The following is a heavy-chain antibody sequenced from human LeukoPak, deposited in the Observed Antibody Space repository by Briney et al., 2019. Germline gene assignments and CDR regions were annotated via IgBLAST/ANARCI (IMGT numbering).Heavy chain of an antibody. CDR2: IHFTVTS. D-gene: IGHD3-16*02. CDR1: GASISSYY. J-gene: IGHJ5*02. CDR3: ARGITYYDYVWGSYRYTGTNNWFDP. V-gene: IGHV4-59*12. Sequence: NPSETLSLTCNVSGASISSYYWTWIRQSPGKGLEWIGYIHFTVTSNYNPSLKSRVTMSADKSKNYFSLQLTSVTAADTAVYYCARGITYYDYVWGSYRYTGTNNWFDPWGQGTLVTVSS.